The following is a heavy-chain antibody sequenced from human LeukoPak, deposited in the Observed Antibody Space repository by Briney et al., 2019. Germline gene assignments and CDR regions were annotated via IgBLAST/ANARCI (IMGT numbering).Heavy chain of an antibody. CDR3: ARDSSGYMIDY. Sequence: ASVKVSCKASGYTFTSYGISWVRQAPGQGLEWMGWISAYNGNTNYAQKLQGRVTMTTDTSTSTVYMELRSLRSDDTAVYYCARDSSGYMIDYWGQGTLVTVSS. V-gene: IGHV1-18*01. CDR2: ISAYNGNT. D-gene: IGHD3-22*01. J-gene: IGHJ4*01. CDR1: GYTFTSYG.